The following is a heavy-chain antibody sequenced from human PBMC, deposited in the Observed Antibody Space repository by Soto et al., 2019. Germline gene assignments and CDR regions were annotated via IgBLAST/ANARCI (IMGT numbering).Heavy chain of an antibody. D-gene: IGHD6-19*01. CDR3: AKDKTLSGWYAFDY. CDR1: GFTFDDYA. V-gene: IGHV3-9*01. J-gene: IGHJ4*02. Sequence: EVQLVESGGGLVQPGRSLRLSCAASGFTFDDYAMHWVRQAPGKGLEWVSGISWNSGSIGYADSAKGRFTISRDNAKNSLYLQMNSLRAEDTALYYCAKDKTLSGWYAFDYWGQGTLVTVSS. CDR2: ISWNSGSI.